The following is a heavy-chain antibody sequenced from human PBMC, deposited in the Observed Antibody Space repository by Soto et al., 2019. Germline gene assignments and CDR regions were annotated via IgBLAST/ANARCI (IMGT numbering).Heavy chain of an antibody. CDR3: AREFSDYYDSIGAFDY. CDR1: GYSFTSYW. D-gene: IGHD3-22*01. V-gene: IGHV5-51*01. CDR2: IYPGDSDT. J-gene: IGHJ4*02. Sequence: EVQLVQSGAEVKKPGESLKISCTGSGYSFTSYWIGWVRQMPGKGLEWMGIIYPGDSDTRYSPSFQGQVTISADKSISTAYLQWSSLKASDTAMYYCAREFSDYYDSIGAFDYWGQGTLVTVSS.